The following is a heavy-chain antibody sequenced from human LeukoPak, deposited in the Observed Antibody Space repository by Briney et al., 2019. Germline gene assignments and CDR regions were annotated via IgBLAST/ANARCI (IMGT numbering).Heavy chain of an antibody. CDR3: ARHYYGSGTRYYYYYMDV. D-gene: IGHD3-10*01. Sequence: PSETLSLTCTVSGGSISSYYWSWIRQPPGKGLEWIGEINHSGSTNYNPSLKSRVTISVDTSKNQFSLKLSSVTAADTAVYYCARHYYGSGTRYYYYYMDVWGKGTTVTISS. J-gene: IGHJ6*03. CDR2: INHSGST. CDR1: GGSISSYY. V-gene: IGHV4-34*01.